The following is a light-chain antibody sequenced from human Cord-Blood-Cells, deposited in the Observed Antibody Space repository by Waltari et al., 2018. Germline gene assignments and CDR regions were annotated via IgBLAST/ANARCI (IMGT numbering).Light chain of an antibody. CDR1: QSISSW. CDR2: DAS. CDR3: QQYNRYTWT. J-gene: IGKJ1*01. Sequence: DIQMTQSPSTLSASVGDRVTITCRASQSISSWLAWYQQKPGKAPKLLIYDASSLESGVPSKFSGSGSGTEFPLPLSNPQPDDFATYYCQQYNRYTWTFGQGTKVEIK. V-gene: IGKV1-5*01.